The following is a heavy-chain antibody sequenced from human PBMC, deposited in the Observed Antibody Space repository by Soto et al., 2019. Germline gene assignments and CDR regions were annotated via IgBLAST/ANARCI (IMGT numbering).Heavy chain of an antibody. CDR2: INPIFGTA. CDR3: ARDQCSGGSCYSGLYVY. D-gene: IGHD2-15*01. CDR1: GGTFSSYA. V-gene: IGHV1-69*01. J-gene: IGHJ4*02. Sequence: QVQLVQSGAEVKKPGSSVKVSCKASGGTFSSYAISWVRQAPGQGLEWMGGINPIFGTANYAQKFQGRVTITADESTSKGYMELSSPRSEDTAVYYCARDQCSGGSCYSGLYVYWGQGPLVTVSS.